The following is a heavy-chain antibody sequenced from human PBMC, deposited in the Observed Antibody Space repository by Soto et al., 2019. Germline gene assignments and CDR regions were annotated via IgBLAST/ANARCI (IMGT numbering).Heavy chain of an antibody. CDR1: GFTFSSYS. CDR2: ISSSSSYI. D-gene: IGHD3-22*01. J-gene: IGHJ3*02. V-gene: IGHV3-21*01. Sequence: PGGSLRLSCAASGFTFSSYSMNWVRQAPGKGLEWVSSISSSSSYIYHGDSVKGRFTISRDNAKNSLYLQMNSLRAKDTAVYYCARDSHYYDSSGYPAFDIWGQGTMVTVSS. CDR3: ARDSHYYDSSGYPAFDI.